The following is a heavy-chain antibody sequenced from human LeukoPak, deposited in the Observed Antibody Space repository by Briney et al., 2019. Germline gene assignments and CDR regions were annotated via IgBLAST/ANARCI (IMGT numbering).Heavy chain of an antibody. Sequence: AAVKVSCKASGYTFTSYGISWVRQAPGQGLEWMGWISAYNGNTHYAQKLQGRVTMTTDTSTSTAHMELRSLRSDDTAVYYCARDLDERAAPLDYGMDVSGQGTTVTVSS. CDR3: ARDLDERAAPLDYGMDV. V-gene: IGHV1-18*01. J-gene: IGHJ6*02. CDR2: ISAYNGNT. D-gene: IGHD2-15*01. CDR1: GYTFTSYG.